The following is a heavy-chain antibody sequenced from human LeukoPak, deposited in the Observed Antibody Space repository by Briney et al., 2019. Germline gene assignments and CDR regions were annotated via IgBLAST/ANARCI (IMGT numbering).Heavy chain of an antibody. CDR2: IYYSGST. V-gene: IGHV4-31*03. D-gene: IGHD3-16*01. J-gene: IGHJ4*02. CDR1: GGSISSSRYY. CDR3: ARAGGFFSPFGY. Sequence: SETLSLTCTVSGGSISSSRYYWGWIRQHPGKGLEWIGYIYYSGSTYYNPSLKSRVTISVDTSKNQFSLKLSSVTAADTAVYYCARAGGFFSPFGYWGQGTLVTVSS.